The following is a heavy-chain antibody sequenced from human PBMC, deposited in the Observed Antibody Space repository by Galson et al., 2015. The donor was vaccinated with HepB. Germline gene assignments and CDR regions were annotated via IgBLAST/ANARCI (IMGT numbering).Heavy chain of an antibody. V-gene: IGHV3-15*01. CDR3: VARPF. CDR1: EFTVSRTW. CDR2: IKSKGDGGTT. J-gene: IGHJ4*02. Sequence: SLRLSCAASEFTVSRTWMSWVRQAPEKGLEWVGRIKSKGDGGTTEYAAPVNGRFIISRDESKNTLYLQMYSLKSEDTAVYFCVARPFWGQGTLVTVSS.